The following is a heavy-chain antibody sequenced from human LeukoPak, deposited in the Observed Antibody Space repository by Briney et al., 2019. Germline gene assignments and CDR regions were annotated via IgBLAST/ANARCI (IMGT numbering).Heavy chain of an antibody. CDR1: GGSFSGYY. V-gene: IGHV4-34*01. Sequence: SETLSLTCAVYGGSFSGYYWSWIRHPPGKGLELIGEINHSGSTNYNPSLKSRVTISVDTSKNQFSLKLSSVTAADTAVYYCARGDGSSWFSWGQGTLVTVSS. CDR3: ARGDGSSWFS. D-gene: IGHD6-13*01. J-gene: IGHJ5*02. CDR2: INHSGST.